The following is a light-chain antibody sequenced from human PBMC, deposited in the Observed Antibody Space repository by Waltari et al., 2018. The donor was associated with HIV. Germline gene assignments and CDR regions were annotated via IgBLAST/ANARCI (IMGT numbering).Light chain of an antibody. Sequence: MTQSPSSLSASVEDRVTITCRASQSISNYLNWYQQKPGKAPKLLIYAASSLQTGVPSRFSGSGSGTDFTLTISSVQPEDFATYYCQQRYSTPPTFGGGTKVDIK. CDR3: QQRYSTPPT. CDR2: AAS. V-gene: IGKV1-39*01. J-gene: IGKJ4*01. CDR1: QSISNY.